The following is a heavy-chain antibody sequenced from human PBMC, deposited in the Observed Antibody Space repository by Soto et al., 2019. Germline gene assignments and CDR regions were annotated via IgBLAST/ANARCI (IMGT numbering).Heavy chain of an antibody. Sequence: PGGSLRLSCAASGFTFSSYWMHWVRQAPGKGLVWVSRINSDGSSTSYADSVKGRFTISRDNSKSTLYLQMSSLRAEDTAVYYCATDPAPTGYSIMDSWGQGPLVTVSS. V-gene: IGHV3-74*01. D-gene: IGHD3-9*01. J-gene: IGHJ4*02. CDR1: GFTFSSYW. CDR2: INSDGSST. CDR3: ATDPAPTGYSIMDS.